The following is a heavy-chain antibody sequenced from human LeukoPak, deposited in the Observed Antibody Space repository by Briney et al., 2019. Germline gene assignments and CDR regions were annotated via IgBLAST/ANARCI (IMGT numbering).Heavy chain of an antibody. V-gene: IGHV4-59*12. CDR2: IHYTGST. J-gene: IGHJ5*02. D-gene: IGHD3-3*01. CDR3: ARGGFGVVIMNWFDP. Sequence: SETLSLTCTVSGGSINSYYWSWIRQPPGKGLECIGYIHYTGSTNYNPSLKSRVTISVDTSKNQFSLKLSSVTAADTAVYYCARGGFGVVIMNWFDPWGQGTLVTVSS. CDR1: GGSINSYY.